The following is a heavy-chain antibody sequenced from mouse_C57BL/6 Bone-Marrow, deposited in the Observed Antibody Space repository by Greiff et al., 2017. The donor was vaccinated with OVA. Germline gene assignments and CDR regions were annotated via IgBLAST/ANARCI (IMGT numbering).Heavy chain of an antibody. CDR3: ARGYYVFYAMDY. J-gene: IGHJ4*01. Sequence: EVQLQQSGPVLVKPGASVKMSCKASGYTFTDYYMNWVKQSHGKSLEWIGVINPYNGGTSYNQKFKGKATLTVYKSSSTAYMELNSLTSEDSAVYYCARGYYVFYAMDYWGQGTSVTVSS. V-gene: IGHV1-19*01. CDR2: INPYNGGT. D-gene: IGHD2-3*01. CDR1: GYTFTDYY.